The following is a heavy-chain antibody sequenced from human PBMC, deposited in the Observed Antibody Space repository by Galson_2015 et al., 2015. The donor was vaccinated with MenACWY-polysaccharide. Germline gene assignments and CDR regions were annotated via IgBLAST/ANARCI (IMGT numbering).Heavy chain of an antibody. Sequence: SLRLSCAASGFTFSNFWMSWARQPPGKELEWVPSLKQVGSEKYLVDSVKGRFTIPRDNAENSLFLQMNSLRAEDPAVYYCARERWVRGVFFDQWGQGTLVTVSS. V-gene: IGHV3-7*01. J-gene: IGHJ4*02. CDR2: LKQVGSEK. CDR1: GFTFSNFW. CDR3: ARERWVRGVFFDQ. D-gene: IGHD3-10*01.